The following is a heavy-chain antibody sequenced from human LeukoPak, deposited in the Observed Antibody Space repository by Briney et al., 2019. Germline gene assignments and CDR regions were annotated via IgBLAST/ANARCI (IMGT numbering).Heavy chain of an antibody. V-gene: IGHV1-2*06. D-gene: IGHD3-3*01. CDR3: ARVGSGYDFWRGYDLLHLDY. Sequence: GASVKVSCKASGYTFTGYYMHWVRQAPGQGLEWMGRINPNSGGTNYAQKFQGRVTMTRDTSISTAYMELSRLRSDDTAVYYCARVGSGYDFWRGYDLLHLDYWGQGTLVTVSS. CDR2: INPNSGGT. CDR1: GYTFTGYY. J-gene: IGHJ4*02.